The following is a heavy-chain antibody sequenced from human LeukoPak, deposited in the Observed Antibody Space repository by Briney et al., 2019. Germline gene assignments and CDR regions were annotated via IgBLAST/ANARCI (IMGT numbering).Heavy chain of an antibody. CDR2: IKSKTDGGTT. CDR1: GFTFSNAW. V-gene: IGHV3-15*01. J-gene: IGHJ4*02. Sequence: GGSLRLSCAASGFTFSNAWMSWVRQAPGKGLEWVGRIKSKTDGGTTDHAAPVKGRFTISRDDSKNTLYLQMNSLKTEDTAVYYCTTGPYSSSSGIDYWGQGTLVTVSS. CDR3: TTGPYSSSSGIDY. D-gene: IGHD6-6*01.